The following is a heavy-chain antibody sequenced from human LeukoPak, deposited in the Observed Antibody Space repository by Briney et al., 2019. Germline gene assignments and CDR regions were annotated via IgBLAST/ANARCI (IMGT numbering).Heavy chain of an antibody. CDR3: ARHRADYYDSSGQYFQH. D-gene: IGHD3-22*01. V-gene: IGHV1-2*02. J-gene: IGHJ1*01. Sequence: ASVKVSCKASGYTFTGYYMHWVRQAPGQGLEWMGWINPNSGGTNYAQKFQGRVTISVDTSKNQFSLKLSSVTAADTAVYYCARHRADYYDSSGQYFQHWGQGTLVTVSS. CDR1: GYTFTGYY. CDR2: INPNSGGT.